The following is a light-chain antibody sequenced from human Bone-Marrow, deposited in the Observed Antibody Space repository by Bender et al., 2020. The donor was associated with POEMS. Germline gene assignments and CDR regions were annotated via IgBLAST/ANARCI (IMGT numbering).Light chain of an antibody. Sequence: QSVLTQPPSASGTPGQRVTISCSGGSSNIGAHAVNWYQHLPGTVPKLLIYSSHRRPSEGPDRFSGSRSGTSASLAISGLQSEDKADYYCAVWDDSLNGWVFGGGTKLTVL. V-gene: IGLV1-44*01. CDR2: SSH. CDR3: AVWDDSLNGWV. CDR1: SSNIGAHA. J-gene: IGLJ3*02.